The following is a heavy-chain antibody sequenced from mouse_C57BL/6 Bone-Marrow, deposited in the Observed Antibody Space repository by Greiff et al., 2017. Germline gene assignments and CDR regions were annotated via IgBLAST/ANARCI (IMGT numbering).Heavy chain of an antibody. CDR3: ARDYCGDYFDY. Sequence: QVQLQQSGAELARPGASVKLSCKASGYTFTSYGISWVKQRTGQGLEWIGEIYPGSGNTYYNEKFKGKATLTADKSSSTAYMELRSLTSEDSAVYFCARDYCGDYFDYWGQGTALTVSA. V-gene: IGHV1-81*01. D-gene: IGHD2-13*01. CDR1: GYTFTSYG. CDR2: IYPGSGNT. J-gene: IGHJ2*01.